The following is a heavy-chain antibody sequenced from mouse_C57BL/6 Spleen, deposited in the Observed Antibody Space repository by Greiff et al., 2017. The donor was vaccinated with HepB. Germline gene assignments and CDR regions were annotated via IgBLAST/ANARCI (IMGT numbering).Heavy chain of an antibody. CDR2: ISSCISTI. J-gene: IGHJ2*01. CDR3: ARKGDYDEEDY. D-gene: IGHD2-4*01. Sequence: VLLVESGGGFVKPGGSLKLSCAASGFTFSDYGLHWFRQAPEKWLEWFVYISSCISTIYYADTVKGRFTIVRDNAKNTLFLQMTSLSAEETAMYDCARKGDYDEEDYWGQGTTVTVSS. V-gene: IGHV5-17*01. CDR1: GFTFSDYG.